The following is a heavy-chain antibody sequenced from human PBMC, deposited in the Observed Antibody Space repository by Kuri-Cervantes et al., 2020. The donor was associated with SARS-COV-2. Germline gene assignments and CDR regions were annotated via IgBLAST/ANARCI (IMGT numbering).Heavy chain of an antibody. CDR2: IYHRGST. J-gene: IGHJ6*04. Sequence: SETLSLTCTVSGYSISSVYYWGWIRQPTGKGLGWIGSIYHRGSTNYNPSLKSRVTISVDTSKNQFSLKLSSVTDAATAVYYCASRRRGIVVLPTDMGMDVRGKGTTVTVSS. D-gene: IGHD2-2*01. CDR1: GYSISSVYY. CDR3: ASRRRGIVVLPTDMGMDV. V-gene: IGHV4-38-2*02.